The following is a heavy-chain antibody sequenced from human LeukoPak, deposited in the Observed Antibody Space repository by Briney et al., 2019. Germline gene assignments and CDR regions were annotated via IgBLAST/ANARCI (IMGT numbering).Heavy chain of an antibody. V-gene: IGHV3-43*02. CDR3: AKDRYDSAWLFQH. Sequence: GVLRLSCAASGFTFDDYGMHWVRQAPGKGLEWVSLISGDGGSTYYADSVKGRFTISRDNSKNSLYLQMNSLRTEDTALYYCAKDRYDSAWLFQHWGQGTLVTVSS. CDR1: GFTFDDYG. J-gene: IGHJ1*01. D-gene: IGHD3-22*01. CDR2: ISGDGGST.